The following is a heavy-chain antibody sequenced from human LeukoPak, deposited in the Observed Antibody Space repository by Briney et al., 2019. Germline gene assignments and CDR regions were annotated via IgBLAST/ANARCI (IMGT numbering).Heavy chain of an antibody. J-gene: IGHJ6*03. CDR2: IYYSGST. CDR3: ARSLYNYMDV. Sequence: SETLSLTCTVSGGSIGSYYWSWIRQPPGKGLEWIGYIYYSGSTKYDPSLKSRVTISVDTSRNQFSLRLSSVTATDTAVYYCARSLYNYMDVWGKGTTVTVSS. CDR1: GGSIGSYY. V-gene: IGHV4-59*01.